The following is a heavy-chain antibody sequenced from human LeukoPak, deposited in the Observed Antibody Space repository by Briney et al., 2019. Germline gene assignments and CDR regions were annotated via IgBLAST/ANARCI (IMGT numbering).Heavy chain of an antibody. Sequence: SETLSLTCAVYGGSFSGYYWSWIRQPPGKGLEWIGEINHSGSTNYNPSLKSRVTISVDTSKNQFSLKLSSVTAADTAVYYCARGQSPYPTPDPIQLWFYFDYCGQGTLVTVSS. CDR1: GGSFSGYY. CDR2: INHSGST. V-gene: IGHV4-34*01. CDR3: ARGQSPYPTPDPIQLWFYFDY. J-gene: IGHJ4*02. D-gene: IGHD5-18*01.